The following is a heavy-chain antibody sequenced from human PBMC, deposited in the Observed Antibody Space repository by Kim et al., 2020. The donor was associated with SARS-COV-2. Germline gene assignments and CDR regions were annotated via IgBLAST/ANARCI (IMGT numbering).Heavy chain of an antibody. J-gene: IGHJ2*01. V-gene: IGHV3-30*01. D-gene: IGHD3-10*01. Sequence: AEAVKGRITHARDNSKNTLYLQMNSLRAEDTAVYYCAREDGSGDTGYFDLWGRGTLVTVSS. CDR3: AREDGSGDTGYFDL.